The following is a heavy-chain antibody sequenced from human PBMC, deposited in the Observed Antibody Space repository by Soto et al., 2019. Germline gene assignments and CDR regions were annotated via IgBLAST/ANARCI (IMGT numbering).Heavy chain of an antibody. J-gene: IGHJ4*02. CDR2: SIPIFGTA. Sequence: QVQLVQSGSEVKKPGSSVKVSCKASGGTFSSYSINWVRQAPGQGLEWMGESIPIFGTANYAQKFQGRVTITADEATSTAYMELSSLRSEDTAVYYCARDGGRHSGGIDYWCQGTLVTVSS. D-gene: IGHD1-26*01. CDR1: GGTFSSYS. V-gene: IGHV1-69*01. CDR3: ARDGGRHSGGIDY.